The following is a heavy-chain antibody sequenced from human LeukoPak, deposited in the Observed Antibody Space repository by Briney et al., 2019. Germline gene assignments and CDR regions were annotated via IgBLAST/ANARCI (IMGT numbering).Heavy chain of an antibody. D-gene: IGHD2-2*01. V-gene: IGHV1-18*01. CDR3: ATDLGYCSSTTCDTFDY. CDR2: ISTHDVNT. Sequence: ASVKVSCKASGYTFTSSGISWVRQAPGQGLEWMGWISTHDVNTKYAQKLQGRVTLTTDTSTSTAYMELRSLRSDDTAVYSCATDLGYCSSTTCDTFDYWGQGTLITVSS. CDR1: GYTFTSSG. J-gene: IGHJ4*02.